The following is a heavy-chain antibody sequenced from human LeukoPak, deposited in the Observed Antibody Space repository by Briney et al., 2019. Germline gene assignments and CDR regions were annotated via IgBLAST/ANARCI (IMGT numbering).Heavy chain of an antibody. CDR3: ATLDFVVVPAAPDYDY. J-gene: IGHJ4*02. Sequence: GASVKVSCKASGYTFTGYYMHWVRQAPGQGLEWMGWINPNSGGTNYAQKFQGRVTMTRDTSISTAYMELSRLRSDDTAVYYCATLDFVVVPAAPDYDYWGQGTLVTVSS. CDR2: INPNSGGT. V-gene: IGHV1-2*02. D-gene: IGHD2-2*01. CDR1: GYTFTGYY.